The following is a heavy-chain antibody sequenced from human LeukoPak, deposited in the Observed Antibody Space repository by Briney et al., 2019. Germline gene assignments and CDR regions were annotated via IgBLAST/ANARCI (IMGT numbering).Heavy chain of an antibody. CDR2: ISSSGSTI. CDR1: GFTFSSYG. Sequence: GGSLRLSCAASGFTFSSYGMNWVRQAPGKGLEWVSYISSSGSTIYYADSVKGRFTISRDNSKNTLYLQMNSLGAEDTAVYYCARNSRGGFNYSDYWGQGTLVTVSS. CDR3: ARNSRGGFNYSDY. D-gene: IGHD5-24*01. V-gene: IGHV3-48*03. J-gene: IGHJ4*02.